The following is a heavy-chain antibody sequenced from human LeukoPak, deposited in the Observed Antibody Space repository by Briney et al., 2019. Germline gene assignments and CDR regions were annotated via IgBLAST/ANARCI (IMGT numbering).Heavy chain of an antibody. Sequence: SETLSLTCTVSGGSISSYYWSWIRQPPGKGLEWIGYIYYSGSTNYNPSLKSRVTISVDTSKNQFSLKLSSVTAADTAVYYCARASYDYVWGSPRNPLLDYWGQGTLVTVSS. CDR1: GGSISSYY. V-gene: IGHV4-59*01. J-gene: IGHJ4*02. CDR3: ARASYDYVWGSPRNPLLDY. CDR2: IYYSGST. D-gene: IGHD3-16*01.